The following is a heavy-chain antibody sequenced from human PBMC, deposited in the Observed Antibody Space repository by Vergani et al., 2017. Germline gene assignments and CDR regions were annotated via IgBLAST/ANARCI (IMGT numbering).Heavy chain of an antibody. CDR3: ARAIVGIVNWFDP. D-gene: IGHD1-26*01. CDR2: IYYSGST. CDR1: GGSVSSGSYY. Sequence: QVQLQDSGPGLVKPSETLSLTCTVSGGSVSSGSYYWSWIRQPAGKGLEWIGYIYYSGSTNYNPSLKSRVTISVDTSKNQFSLKLSSVTAADTAVYYCARAIVGIVNWFDPWGQGTLVTVSS. J-gene: IGHJ5*02. V-gene: IGHV4-61*10.